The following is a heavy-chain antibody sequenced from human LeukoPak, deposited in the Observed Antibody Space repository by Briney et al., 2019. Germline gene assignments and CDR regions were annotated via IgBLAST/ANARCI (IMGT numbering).Heavy chain of an antibody. CDR3: ATTFRSSSWYDASDI. CDR1: GGSFSGYY. Sequence: SETLSLTCAVYGGSFSGYYWSWIRQPPGKGLEWIGEINHSGSTNYNPSLKSRVTISVDTSKNQFSLKLSSVTAADTAVYYCATTFRSSSWYDASDIWGQGTMVTVSS. V-gene: IGHV4-34*01. CDR2: INHSGST. J-gene: IGHJ3*02. D-gene: IGHD6-13*01.